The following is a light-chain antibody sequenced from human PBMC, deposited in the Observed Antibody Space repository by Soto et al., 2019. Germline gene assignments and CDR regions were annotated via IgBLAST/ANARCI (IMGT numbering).Light chain of an antibody. J-gene: IGKJ2*01. Sequence: DIVLTQSPLSLPVTPGEPASISCRSSQSLLHSNGYNYLDWYLQKPGQSPQLLIYLGSNRASGVLDRFSGSGSGTDFTLKISRVEAEDVGVYYCMQALQIMYTFGQGTKLEIK. CDR1: QSLLHSNGYNY. V-gene: IGKV2-28*01. CDR2: LGS. CDR3: MQALQIMYT.